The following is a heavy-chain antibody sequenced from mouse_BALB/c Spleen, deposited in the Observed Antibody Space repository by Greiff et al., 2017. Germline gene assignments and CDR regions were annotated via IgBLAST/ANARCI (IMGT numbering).Heavy chain of an antibody. CDR1: GYSFTGYY. Sequence: VQLKESGPDLVKPAASVKISCKASGYSFTGYYMHWVKQSHGKSLEWIGRVNPNNGGTSYNQKFKGKAILTVDKSSSTAYMELRSLTSEDSAVYYCARDRGYDYGDYFDYWGQGTTLTVSS. J-gene: IGHJ2*01. D-gene: IGHD2-4*01. V-gene: IGHV1-26*01. CDR2: VNPNNGGT. CDR3: ARDRGYDYGDYFDY.